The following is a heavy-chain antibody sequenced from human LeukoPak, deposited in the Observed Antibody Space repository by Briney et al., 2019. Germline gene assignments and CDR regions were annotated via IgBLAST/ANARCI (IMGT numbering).Heavy chain of an antibody. CDR3: VRYCNGGSCYRAAFDV. D-gene: IGHD2-15*01. CDR2: IWYDGGKK. V-gene: IGHV3-33*08. J-gene: IGHJ3*01. Sequence: PGGSLRLSCEGSAFIFSGHWMNWVRQAPGKGLEWVALIWYDGGKKYYIDSVRGRFTISRDNSKNTLYLQVDSLRAEDTAVYYCVRYCNGGSCYRAAFDVWGPGTMVTVSS. CDR1: AFIFSGHW.